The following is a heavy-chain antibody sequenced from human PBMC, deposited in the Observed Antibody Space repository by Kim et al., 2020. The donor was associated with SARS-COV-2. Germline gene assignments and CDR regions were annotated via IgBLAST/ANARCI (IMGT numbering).Heavy chain of an antibody. J-gene: IGHJ6*02. D-gene: IGHD3-10*01. V-gene: IGHV1-3*01. Sequence: ASVKVSCKASGYTFTSYAMHWVRQAPGQRLEWMGWINAGNGNTKYSQKFQGRVTITRDTSASTAYMELSSLRSEDTAVYYCARGGLLWFGEPDYYYYGMDVWGQGTTVTVSS. CDR1: GYTFTSYA. CDR2: INAGNGNT. CDR3: ARGGLLWFGEPDYYYYGMDV.